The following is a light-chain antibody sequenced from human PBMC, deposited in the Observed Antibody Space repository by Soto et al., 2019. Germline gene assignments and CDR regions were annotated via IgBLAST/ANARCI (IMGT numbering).Light chain of an antibody. CDR3: GTWDYSVTAFV. Sequence: QSVLTQPPSVSAAPGEKVTISCSGRTSNIVNNFVSWYRQLPGAAPQLLIHTNNKRPSRVSDRFSGSKSGSSATLGITGLQTGDEAHYYCGTWDYSVTAFVFGGGTKVTVL. CDR2: TNN. V-gene: IGLV1-51*01. CDR1: TSNIVNNF. J-gene: IGLJ2*01.